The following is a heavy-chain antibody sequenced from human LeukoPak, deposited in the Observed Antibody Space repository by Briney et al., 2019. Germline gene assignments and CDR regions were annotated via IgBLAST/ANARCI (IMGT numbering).Heavy chain of an antibody. J-gene: IGHJ4*02. CDR2: ISSSSSYI. CDR3: ARPYDTARADY. D-gene: IGHD5-18*01. V-gene: IGHV3-21*01. Sequence: GGSLRLSCAASGFTFSSYSMNWVRQAPGKGLEWVSSISSSSSYIYYADSVKGRFTISRDYAKNSLYLQMNSLRAEDTAVYYCARPYDTARADYWGQGTLVTVSS. CDR1: GFTFSSYS.